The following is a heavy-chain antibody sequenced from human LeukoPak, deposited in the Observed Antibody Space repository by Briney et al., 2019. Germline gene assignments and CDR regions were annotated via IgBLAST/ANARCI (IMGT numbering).Heavy chain of an antibody. Sequence: PGASLRLSCVASGFTFKTYGFHWVRQPPGKGLEWVAVIWSDGSQKYYAESLKGRFTISRDDSKNTLYLQMNSLSVEDTAVYYCARDGALGRPIDPWGQGTLVTVSS. CDR1: GFTFKTYG. CDR3: ARDGALGRPIDP. J-gene: IGHJ5*02. CDR2: IWSDGSQK. D-gene: IGHD7-27*01. V-gene: IGHV3-33*01.